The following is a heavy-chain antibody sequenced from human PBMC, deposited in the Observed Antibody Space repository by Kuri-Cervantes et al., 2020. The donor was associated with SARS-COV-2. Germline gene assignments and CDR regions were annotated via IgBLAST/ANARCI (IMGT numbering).Heavy chain of an antibody. CDR2: IYYSGST. V-gene: IGHV4-59*11. CDR1: GGSISSHY. Sequence: SETLSLTCTVSGGSISSHYWSWIRQPPGKGLEWIGYIYYSGSTNYNPSLKSRVTISVDTSKNQFSLKLSSVTAADTAVYYCARDPGSGYDYGFDYWGQGTLVTVSS. CDR3: ARDPGSGYDYGFDY. J-gene: IGHJ4*02. D-gene: IGHD5-12*01.